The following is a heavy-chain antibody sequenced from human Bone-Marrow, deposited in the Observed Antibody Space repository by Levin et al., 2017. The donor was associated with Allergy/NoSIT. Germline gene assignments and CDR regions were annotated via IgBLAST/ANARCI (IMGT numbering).Heavy chain of an antibody. J-gene: IGHJ4*02. CDR3: APGLEAEITRGFDGDGLIDY. D-gene: IGHD5-12*01. CDR2: INPNSGST. Sequence: ASVKVSCKASGYTFTGQYIHWVRQAPGQGLEWMGLINPNSGSTHYAQKFQGRVTMTRDTSISTAYMELRRLRSDETAVYYWAPGLEAEITRGFDGDGLIDYWGQGTLVTVSS. V-gene: IGHV1-2*02. CDR1: GYTFTGQY.